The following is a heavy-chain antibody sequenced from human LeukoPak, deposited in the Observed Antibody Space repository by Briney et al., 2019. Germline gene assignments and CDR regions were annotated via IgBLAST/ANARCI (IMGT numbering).Heavy chain of an antibody. CDR3: AGALCSGGSCYTF. D-gene: IGHD2-15*01. J-gene: IGHJ4*02. Sequence: SETLSLTCAVYGGSLSGYYWSWIRQPPGKGLEWIGEINHSGSTNYNPSLKSRVTISVDTSKNQFSLKLSSVTAADTAVYYCAGALCSGGSCYTFWGQGTLVTVSS. CDR1: GGSLSGYY. V-gene: IGHV4-34*01. CDR2: INHSGST.